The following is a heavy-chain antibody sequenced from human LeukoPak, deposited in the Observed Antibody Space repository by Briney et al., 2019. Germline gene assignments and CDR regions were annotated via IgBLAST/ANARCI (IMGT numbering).Heavy chain of an antibody. D-gene: IGHD6-13*01. Sequence: GRSLRLSCAASGFTFSSYGMHWVRQAPGKGLEWVAVISYDGSNKYYADSVKGRFTISRDNSKNTLYLQMNSLRAEDTAVYYCARDPSSSWYRYYFDYWGQGTLVTVSS. CDR1: GFTFSSYG. J-gene: IGHJ4*02. CDR3: ARDPSSSWYRYYFDY. CDR2: ISYDGSNK. V-gene: IGHV3-30*03.